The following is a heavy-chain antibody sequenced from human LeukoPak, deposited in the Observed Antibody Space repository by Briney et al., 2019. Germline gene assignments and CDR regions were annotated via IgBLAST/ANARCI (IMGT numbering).Heavy chain of an antibody. CDR1: GFTFSNYG. CDR2: IRFDGGHK. D-gene: IGHD3-22*01. J-gene: IGHJ4*02. V-gene: IGHV3-30*02. CDR3: AKADKRYYYDSSGLKGALDY. Sequence: PGGSLRLSCAASGFTFSNYGMFWVRQAPGKGLDWVAFIRFDGGHKYYADSVKGRFTISRDNSKNTLYLQMNSLRAEDTAAYYCAKADKRYYYDSSGLKGALDYWGQGTLVTVSS.